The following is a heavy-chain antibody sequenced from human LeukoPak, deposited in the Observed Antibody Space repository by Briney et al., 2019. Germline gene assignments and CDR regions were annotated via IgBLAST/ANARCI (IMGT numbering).Heavy chain of an antibody. D-gene: IGHD3-3*01. Sequence: PGGSLRLSCAASAFTFSSYAMHWVRQAPGKGLEWVAAISYDGSNKCYADSVKGRFTMPRDNSKNTLYLQMNSLRAEDTAVYYCATLEEDYWGQGTLVTVSS. CDR2: ISYDGSNK. J-gene: IGHJ4*02. CDR1: AFTFSSYA. CDR3: ATLEEDY. V-gene: IGHV3-30*03.